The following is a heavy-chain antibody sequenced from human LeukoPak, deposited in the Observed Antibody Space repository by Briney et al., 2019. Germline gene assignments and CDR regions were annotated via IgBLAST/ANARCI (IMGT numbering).Heavy chain of an antibody. D-gene: IGHD6-13*01. Sequence: SETLSLTCTVSGGSISSGGYYWSWIRQPPGKGLEWVGYMFHSGSTYYNPSLKGRLTMSADTSKNQVSLRLSSVTAADTAVYYCARTYSSSPSRMDIWGKGATVTVSS. CDR2: MFHSGST. CDR3: ARTYSSSPSRMDI. V-gene: IGHV4-30-2*01. J-gene: IGHJ6*03. CDR1: GGSISSGGYY.